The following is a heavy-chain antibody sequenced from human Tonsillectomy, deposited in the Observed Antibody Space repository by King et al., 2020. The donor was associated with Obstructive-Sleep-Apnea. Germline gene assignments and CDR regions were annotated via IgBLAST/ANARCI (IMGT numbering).Heavy chain of an antibody. Sequence: VQLVESGGGVVQPGRSLRLSCAASGFTFSSYAMHWVRQAPGKGLEWVAVISYDGSNKYYADSVKGRFTISRDNSKNTLYLQMNSLRAEDTAVYYCASCVVADSGSYLPESPGYWGQGTLVTVSS. J-gene: IGHJ4*02. D-gene: IGHD1-26*01. V-gene: IGHV3-30*04. CDR2: ISYDGSNK. CDR3: ASCVVADSGSYLPESPGY. CDR1: GFTFSSYA.